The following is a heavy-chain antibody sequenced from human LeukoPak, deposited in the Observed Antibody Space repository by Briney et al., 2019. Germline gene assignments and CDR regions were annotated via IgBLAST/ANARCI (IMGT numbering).Heavy chain of an antibody. CDR3: ANGRLVVTALEN. J-gene: IGHJ4*02. V-gene: IGHV3-23*01. CDR2: ISGSGGGT. CDR1: GFTFSSYA. Sequence: PGGSLRLSCAASGFTFSSYAMSWVRQAPGKGLEWVSVISGSGGGTYYADSVKGRFIISRDNSKNTLYLQMNSLRAEDTAVYYCANGRLVVTALENWGQGTLVTVTS. D-gene: IGHD2-21*02.